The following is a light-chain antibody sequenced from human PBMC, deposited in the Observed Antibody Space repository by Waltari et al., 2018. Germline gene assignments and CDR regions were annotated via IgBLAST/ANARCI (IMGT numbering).Light chain of an antibody. V-gene: IGLV3-25*03. CDR1: ALPKQY. Sequence: SYELTQPPSVSVSPGQAARLTCSGDALPKQYAYWFQQKPGPAPVLVIYKDSERPSGIPERFSGSSSGTTVTLTISGVQAEDEADYYCQSADSSGTYHVVFGGGTKLTVL. J-gene: IGLJ2*01. CDR2: KDS. CDR3: QSADSSGTYHVV.